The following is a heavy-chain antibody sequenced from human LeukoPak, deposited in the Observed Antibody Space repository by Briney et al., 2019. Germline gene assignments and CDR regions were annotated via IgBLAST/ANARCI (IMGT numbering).Heavy chain of an antibody. V-gene: IGHV3-21*04. J-gene: IGHJ5*02. CDR2: ISSSSSYI. Sequence: GGSLRLSCAASGFTFSSYSMNWVRQAPGKGLEWVSSISSSSSYIYYADSVKGRFTISRDNAKNSLYLQMNSLRAEDTAVYYCAKDGVYYDFWSGPNWFDPWGQGTLVTVPS. D-gene: IGHD3-3*01. CDR3: AKDGVYYDFWSGPNWFDP. CDR1: GFTFSSYS.